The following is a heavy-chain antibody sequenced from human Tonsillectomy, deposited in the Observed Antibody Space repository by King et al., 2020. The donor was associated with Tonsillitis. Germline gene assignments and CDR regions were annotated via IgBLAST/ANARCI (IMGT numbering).Heavy chain of an antibody. Sequence: VQLVESGAEVKKPGSSVKVSCKASGGTFSSYAISWVRQAPGQGLEWMGRIIPILGIANYAQKFQGRVTITADKSTSTAYMELSSLRSEDTAVYYCARGPLPGVTSAFDIWGQGTMVTVSS. V-gene: IGHV1-69*09. J-gene: IGHJ3*02. CDR1: GGTFSSYA. CDR3: ARGPLPGVTSAFDI. CDR2: IIPILGIA. D-gene: IGHD4-17*01.